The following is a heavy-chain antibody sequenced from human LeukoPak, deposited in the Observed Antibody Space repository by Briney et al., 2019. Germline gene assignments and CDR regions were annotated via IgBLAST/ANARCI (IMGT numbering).Heavy chain of an antibody. CDR2: IYYSGST. J-gene: IGHJ4*02. V-gene: IGHV4-59*01. D-gene: IGHD3-9*01. CDR1: GGSISSYY. Sequence: SETLSLTCTVSGGSISSYYWSWIRQPPGKGLEWIGYIYYSGSTNYNPSLKSRVTISVDTSKNRFSLKLSSVTAADTAVYYCARDQKGDMWDFDYWGQGTLVTVSS. CDR3: ARDQKGDMWDFDY.